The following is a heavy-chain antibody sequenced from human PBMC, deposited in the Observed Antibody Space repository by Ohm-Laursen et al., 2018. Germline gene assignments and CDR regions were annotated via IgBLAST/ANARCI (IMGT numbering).Heavy chain of an antibody. CDR1: GDSVSSNDAA. CDR3: ARVPPYYYYGMDV. CDR2: TYYRSKWHN. J-gene: IGHJ6*02. Sequence: SQTLSLTCAISGDSVSSNDAAWNWVRQSPSRGLEWLGMTYYRSKWHNDYLESVKSRISIIPDTSKNQFSLQLNSVTPEDTAVYYCARVPPYYYYGMDVWGQGTTVTVSS. V-gene: IGHV6-1*01.